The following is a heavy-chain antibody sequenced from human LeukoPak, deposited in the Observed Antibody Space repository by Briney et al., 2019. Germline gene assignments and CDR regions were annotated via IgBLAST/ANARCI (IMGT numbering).Heavy chain of an antibody. CDR2: IYYTGST. Sequence: SETLSLTCTVSGGSINGYYWSWIRQSPGKGLESLGYIYYTGSTNYNPSLKSRVTMSVDTSRNQFFLRLSSVTAADTAVYYCARFSEYYHSSVHYLDYWGQGTLVTVSS. D-gene: IGHD3-22*01. J-gene: IGHJ4*02. CDR1: GGSINGYY. CDR3: ARFSEYYHSSVHYLDY. V-gene: IGHV4-59*01.